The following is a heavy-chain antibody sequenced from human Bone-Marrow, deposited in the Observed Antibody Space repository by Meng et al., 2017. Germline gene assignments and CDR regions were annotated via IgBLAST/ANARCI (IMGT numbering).Heavy chain of an antibody. Sequence: QVHLQESGPGLVMPSGTLSLTCASSGGSISSSNWWSWVRQPPGKGLEWIGEIYQSGSTNYNPSLKSRVTISVDKSKNQFSLKLSSVTAADTAVYYCASSGLAYLSGVWFDPWGQGTLVTVSS. D-gene: IGHD6-19*01. J-gene: IGHJ5*02. CDR2: IYQSGST. CDR1: GGSISSSNW. V-gene: IGHV4-4*02. CDR3: ASSGLAYLSGVWFDP.